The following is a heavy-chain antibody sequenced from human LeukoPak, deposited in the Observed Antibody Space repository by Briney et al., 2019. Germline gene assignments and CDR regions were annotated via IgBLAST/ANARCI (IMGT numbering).Heavy chain of an antibody. CDR1: GFTFSSYA. CDR3: AKVDNWKYGHHDY. V-gene: IGHV3-23*01. D-gene: IGHD1-1*01. CDR2: ISGSDGTT. Sequence: GGSQRLSCAASGFTFSSYAMSWVRQAPGKGLEWVSSISGSDGTTYYADSVKGRFTISRDNSKYTLSLQMNSLRAEDAAVYYCAKVDNWKYGHHDYWGQGTLVTVSS. J-gene: IGHJ4*02.